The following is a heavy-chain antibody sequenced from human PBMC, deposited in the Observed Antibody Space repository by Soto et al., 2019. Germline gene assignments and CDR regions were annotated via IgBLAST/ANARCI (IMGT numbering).Heavy chain of an antibody. J-gene: IGHJ3*02. D-gene: IGHD5-12*01. V-gene: IGHV3-30*18. CDR2: ISYDGSNK. Sequence: GGSLRLSCAASGFTFSSYGMHWVRQAPGKGLEWVAVISYDGSNKYYADSVKGRFTISRDNSKNTLYLQMNSLRAEDTAVYYCAKESSSGYDHDAFDIWGQGTMVTVSS. CDR3: AKESSSGYDHDAFDI. CDR1: GFTFSSYG.